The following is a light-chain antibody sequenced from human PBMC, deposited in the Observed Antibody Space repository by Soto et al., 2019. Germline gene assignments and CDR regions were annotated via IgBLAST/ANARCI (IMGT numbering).Light chain of an antibody. CDR3: QQYGSSPQT. CDR2: GAS. Sequence: EIVFTHSPATLSFSPVERATLSCRASQSVSSGFLAWYQQKPGQAPRLLIYGASSRATGIPDRFSGSGSGTDFTLTISRLEPEDFAVYYCQQYGSSPQTFGQGTKVDI. CDR1: QSVSSGF. J-gene: IGKJ1*01. V-gene: IGKV3-20*01.